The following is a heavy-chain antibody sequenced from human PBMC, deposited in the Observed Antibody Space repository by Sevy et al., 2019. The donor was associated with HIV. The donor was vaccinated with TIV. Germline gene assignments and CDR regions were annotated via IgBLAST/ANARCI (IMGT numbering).Heavy chain of an antibody. CDR2: MNPNSGNT. J-gene: IGHJ4*02. CDR1: GYTFTSYD. CDR3: ARGGFPSGDTDY. V-gene: IGHV1-8*01. Sequence: ASMKVSCKASGYTFTSYDINWVRQATGQGLEWMGWMNPNSGNTGYAQKFRGRVTMTRNTSISTAYMELSSLRSEDTAVYYCARGGFPSGDTDYWGQGTLVTVSS. D-gene: IGHD2-15*01.